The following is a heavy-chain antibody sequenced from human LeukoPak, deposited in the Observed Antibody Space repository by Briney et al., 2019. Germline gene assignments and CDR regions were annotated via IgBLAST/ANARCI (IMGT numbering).Heavy chain of an antibody. V-gene: IGHV4-59*11. Sequence: SETLSLTCAVSDDTFSSHCWTWIRQPPGKGLEWVGYISYIGSTNYHPSLKSRVTISIDTSRNQFSLRLSSVTAADTAVYYCARDLVTVTKGFDIWGQGTMVSVSS. CDR1: DDTFSSHC. D-gene: IGHD4-17*01. CDR3: ARDLVTVTKGFDI. J-gene: IGHJ3*02. CDR2: ISYIGST.